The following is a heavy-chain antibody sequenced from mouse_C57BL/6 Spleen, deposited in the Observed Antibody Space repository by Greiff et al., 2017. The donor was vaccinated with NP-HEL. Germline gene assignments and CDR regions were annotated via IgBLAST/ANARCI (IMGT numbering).Heavy chain of an antibody. J-gene: IGHJ1*03. Sequence: EVQLVESGGGLVKPGGSLKLSCAASGFTFSDYGMHWVRQAPAKGLEWVAYISSGSSTIYYADPVKGRFTISRDNAKNTLFLQRTSLRSEDTAMYYGARRGLLREGYFDVWGTGTTVTVSS. CDR1: GFTFSDYG. CDR3: ARRGLLREGYFDV. D-gene: IGHD3-2*02. V-gene: IGHV5-17*01. CDR2: ISSGSSTI.